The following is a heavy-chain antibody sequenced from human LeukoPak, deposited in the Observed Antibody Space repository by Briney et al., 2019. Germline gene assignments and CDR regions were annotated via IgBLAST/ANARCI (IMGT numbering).Heavy chain of an antibody. D-gene: IGHD5-18*01. CDR1: GGSISSGGYY. CDR3: AREATAHPYNWFDP. Sequence: SQTLSLTCTVSGGSISSGGYYWSWIRQHPGKGLECIGSIYDSGSTYYNPSLKSRVTISVATSKNQFSLKLSSVTAADTAVYYCAREATAHPYNWFDPWGQGTLVTVSS. J-gene: IGHJ5*02. V-gene: IGHV4-31*03. CDR2: IYDSGST.